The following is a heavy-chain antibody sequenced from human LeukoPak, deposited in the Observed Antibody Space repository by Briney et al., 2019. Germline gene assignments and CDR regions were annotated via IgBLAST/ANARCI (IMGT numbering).Heavy chain of an antibody. CDR1: GGTFSGYA. CDR2: IIAMIGTA. Sequence: SVKVSCKASGGTFSGYAINWVRRAPGQGLEWMGGIIAMIGTAKYAQRFQGRVTITADESTSTAYMEVSSLRSEDTAVYYCAIFQGTYGDNGNDHWGQGTLVIASS. D-gene: IGHD4-17*01. V-gene: IGHV1-69*13. J-gene: IGHJ4*02. CDR3: AIFQGTYGDNGNDH.